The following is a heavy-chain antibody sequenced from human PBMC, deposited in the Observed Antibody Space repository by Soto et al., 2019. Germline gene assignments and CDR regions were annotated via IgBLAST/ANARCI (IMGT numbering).Heavy chain of an antibody. CDR2: IYCSGST. CDR3: ATVPIVGTKPYYFDS. D-gene: IGHD1-1*01. V-gene: IGHV4-31*03. Sequence: SVPLCLTCTVSGGKSRGGGDYWSWIKQHPGKGLEWIGYIYCSGSTYYNPSLKSRITISVDTSTNQLSLRLSSVTAADTAVYYCATVPIVGTKPYYFDSWGQGTLVTVSS. J-gene: IGHJ4*02. CDR1: GGKSRGGGDY.